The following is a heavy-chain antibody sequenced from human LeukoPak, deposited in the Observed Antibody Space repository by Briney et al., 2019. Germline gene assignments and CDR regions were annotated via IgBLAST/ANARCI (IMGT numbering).Heavy chain of an antibody. Sequence: ASVKVSCKASGYSFINHYMHWVRQAPGQGLEWLGVISPSGDRTWYAQKFQGKFTMTRDMSTSTDYMELSSLRSEDTAVYYCARDNSVGDYAWWFDPWGQGTLVTVSS. CDR1: GYSFINHY. CDR2: ISPSGDRT. CDR3: ARDNSVGDYAWWFDP. D-gene: IGHD1-26*01. J-gene: IGHJ5*02. V-gene: IGHV1-46*01.